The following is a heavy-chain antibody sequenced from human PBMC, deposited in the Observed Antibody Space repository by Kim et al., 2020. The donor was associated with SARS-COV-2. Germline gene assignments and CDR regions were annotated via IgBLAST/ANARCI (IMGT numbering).Heavy chain of an antibody. D-gene: IGHD4-17*01. J-gene: IGHJ4*02. CDR3: ARVTTATTREVGDY. Sequence: GGSLRLSCAASGFNFSSYAMNWVRQAPGKGLEWISYIDSRSTTFFYADSVKGRFTISRDNAKNSLFLQMHSLTDDDMAMYYCARVTTATTREVGDYWGQGTLVTVSS. CDR2: IDSRSTTF. V-gene: IGHV3-48*02. CDR1: GFNFSSYA.